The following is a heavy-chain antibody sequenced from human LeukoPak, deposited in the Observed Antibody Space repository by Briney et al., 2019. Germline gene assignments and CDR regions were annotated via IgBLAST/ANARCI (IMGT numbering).Heavy chain of an antibody. Sequence: SVKVSCMASGYTFTGYYVHWVRQAPGQGLEWMGWMNPKSGGTNYAQKFEARVTMNRDTSISTAYMELSRLRFDDTAVYYCARVPTVRGMDYWGQGTLVTVSS. CDR1: GYTFTGYY. CDR3: ARVPTVRGMDY. D-gene: IGHD4-17*01. CDR2: MNPKSGGT. V-gene: IGHV1-2*02. J-gene: IGHJ4*02.